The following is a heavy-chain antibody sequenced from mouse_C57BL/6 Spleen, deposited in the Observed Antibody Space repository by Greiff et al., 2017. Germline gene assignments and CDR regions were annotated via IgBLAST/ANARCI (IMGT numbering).Heavy chain of an antibody. D-gene: IGHD4-1*01. Sequence: VHLVESGPELVKPGASVKLSCKASGYTFTSYDINWVKQRPGQGLEWIGWIYPRDGSTKYNEKFKGKATLTVDTSSSTAYMELHSLTSEDSAVYFCARNWENYFDYWGQGTTLTVSS. CDR3: ARNWENYFDY. J-gene: IGHJ2*01. V-gene: IGHV1-85*01. CDR2: IYPRDGST. CDR1: GYTFTSYD.